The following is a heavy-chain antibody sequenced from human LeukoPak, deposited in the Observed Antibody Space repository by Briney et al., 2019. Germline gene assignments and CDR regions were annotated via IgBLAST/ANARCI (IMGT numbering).Heavy chain of an antibody. CDR2: IYYSKNT. D-gene: IGHD5-18*01. J-gene: IGHJ4*01. Sequence: SETLSLTCTVSGGSISSSSAYWGWIRQPPGKGLEWIGSIYYSKNTYYNPSLKSRVTISADTSKNQFSLTLGSVSATDTAVYYCVSPRGFSYGYFDYCAHGTL. V-gene: IGHV4-39*01. CDR1: GGSISSSSAY. CDR3: VSPRGFSYGYFDY.